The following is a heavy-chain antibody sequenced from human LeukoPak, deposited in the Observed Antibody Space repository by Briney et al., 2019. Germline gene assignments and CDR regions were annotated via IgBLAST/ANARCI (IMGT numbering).Heavy chain of an antibody. CDR1: GFTFSSYS. V-gene: IGHV3-21*01. J-gene: IGHJ4*02. CDR3: ARDYGGSSPFDY. D-gene: IGHD4-23*01. CDR2: ISSSNGYI. Sequence: PGGSLRLSCAASGFTFSSYSMNWVRQAPGKGLEWVSSISSSNGYIYYADSVKGRFTISRDNAKNSLNLQMNSLRAEDTAVYYCARDYGGSSPFDYWGQGTLVTVSS.